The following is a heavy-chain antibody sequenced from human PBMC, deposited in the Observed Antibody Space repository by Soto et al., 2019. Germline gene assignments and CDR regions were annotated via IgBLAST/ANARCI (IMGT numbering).Heavy chain of an antibody. J-gene: IGHJ5*02. CDR3: ARGWFSGIAAAALVGWFDP. CDR2: INHSGST. V-gene: IGHV4-34*01. CDR1: GASITTYY. D-gene: IGHD6-13*01. Sequence: PSETLSLTCDVSGASITTYYWSWIRQPPGKGLEWIGEINHSGSTNYNPSLKSRVTISVDTSKNQFSLKLSSVTAADTAVYYCARGWFSGIAAAALVGWFDPWGQGTLVTVSS.